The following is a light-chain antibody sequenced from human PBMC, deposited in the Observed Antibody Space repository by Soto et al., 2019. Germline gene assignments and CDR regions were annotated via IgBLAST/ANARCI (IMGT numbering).Light chain of an antibody. CDR3: QQYNSYSLTWT. CDR2: GAS. J-gene: IGKJ1*01. CDR1: XSVRSRY. V-gene: IGKV3-20*01. Sequence: EILFTHSPGTPXFSRGEXXTXSXSPXXSVRSRYLAWYPQNPGQTPRLLIYGASSRATGIPDRFSGSASGTEFTLTISSLQPDDFATYYCQQYNSYSLTWTFGQGTKVDI.